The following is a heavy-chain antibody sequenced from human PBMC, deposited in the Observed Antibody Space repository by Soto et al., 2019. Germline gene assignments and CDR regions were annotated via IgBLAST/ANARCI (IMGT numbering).Heavy chain of an antibody. J-gene: IGHJ4*02. D-gene: IGHD3-10*01. Sequence: SETLSLTCTVSGGSISSSSYYWGWIRQPPEKGLEWIGSIYYSGSTYYNPSLKSRVTISVDTSKNQFSLKLSSVTAADTVVYYCARHAGITMARVFDYWGQGTLVTVSS. CDR1: GGSISSSSYY. CDR2: IYYSGST. V-gene: IGHV4-39*01. CDR3: ARHAGITMARVFDY.